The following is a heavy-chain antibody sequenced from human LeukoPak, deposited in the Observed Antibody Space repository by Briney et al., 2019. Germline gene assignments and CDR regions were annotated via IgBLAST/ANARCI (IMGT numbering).Heavy chain of an antibody. CDR1: GFTFSSYG. D-gene: IGHD6-13*01. Sequence: GGSLRLSCAASGFTFSSYGMHWVRQAPVKGLEWVAVISYDGSNKYYADSVKGRFTISRDSSKNTLYLQMNSLRAEDTAVYYCAKDVSIAAAGTVDYWGQGTLVTVSS. CDR3: AKDVSIAAAGTVDY. J-gene: IGHJ4*02. CDR2: ISYDGSNK. V-gene: IGHV3-30*18.